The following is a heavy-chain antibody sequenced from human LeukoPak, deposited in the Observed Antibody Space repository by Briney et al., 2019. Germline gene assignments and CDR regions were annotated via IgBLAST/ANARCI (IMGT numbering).Heavy chain of an antibody. CDR2: IYHSGST. D-gene: IGHD3-10*01. CDR3: ARGYGSGSSPGYFDY. Sequence: SETLSLTCTVSGYSISSDYYWGWIRQPPGKGLEWIGYIYHSGSTYYNPSLKSRVTISVDRSKNQFSLKLSSVTAADTAVYYCARGYGSGSSPGYFDYWGQGTLVTVSS. V-gene: IGHV4-38-2*02. CDR1: GYSISSDYY. J-gene: IGHJ4*02.